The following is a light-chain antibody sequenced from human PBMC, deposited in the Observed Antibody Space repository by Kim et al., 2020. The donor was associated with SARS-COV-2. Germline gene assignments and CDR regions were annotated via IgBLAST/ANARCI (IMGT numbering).Light chain of an antibody. CDR2: AYD. CDR3: AVWDDILSSPV. J-gene: IGLJ3*02. V-gene: IGLV1-44*01. CDR1: SSNIGKNT. Sequence: GQRVTISCSGSSSNIGKNTVNWFQQFPGTAPKLLISAYDQRPAGIPDRFSGSKFGTSASLVISGLQSEDEADYYCAVWDDILSSPVFGGGTQLTVL.